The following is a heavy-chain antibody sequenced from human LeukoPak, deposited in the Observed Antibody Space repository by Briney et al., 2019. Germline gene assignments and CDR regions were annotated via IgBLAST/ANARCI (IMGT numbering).Heavy chain of an antibody. J-gene: IGHJ3*02. D-gene: IGHD3-9*01. CDR1: GFTFSSYG. CDR2: ISSSSSYI. Sequence: GGSLRLSCAASGFTFSSYGMNWVRQAPGKGLEWVSSISSSSSYIYYADSVKGRFAISRDNAKNSLSLQMNSLRAEDTAVYYCARGGVLRYFEEAFDIWGQGTMVTVSS. V-gene: IGHV3-21*01. CDR3: ARGGVLRYFEEAFDI.